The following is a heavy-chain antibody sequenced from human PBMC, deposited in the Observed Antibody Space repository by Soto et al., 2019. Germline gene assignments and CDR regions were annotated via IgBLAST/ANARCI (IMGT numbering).Heavy chain of an antibody. D-gene: IGHD3-10*01. CDR2: INAGNGNT. CDR3: ARGSGLTYVDY. CDR1: GYTFTSYA. J-gene: IGHJ4*02. Sequence: QVQLVQSGAEVKKPGASVKVSCKASGYTFTSYAMHWVRQAPGQRLEWMGWINAGNGNTKYSQKFQGRVNITSDTSASTAYMELRSLRSEDTDVYYCARGSGLTYVDYWGQGTLVTVSS. V-gene: IGHV1-3*01.